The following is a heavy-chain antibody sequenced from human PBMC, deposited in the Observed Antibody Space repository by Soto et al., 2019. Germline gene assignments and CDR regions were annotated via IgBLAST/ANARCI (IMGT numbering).Heavy chain of an antibody. CDR1: GFSLSSTRMA. J-gene: IGHJ4*02. V-gene: IGHV2-5*02. D-gene: IGHD6-19*01. CDR3: AHIVVAGLGYYFDY. Sequence: QITLKESGPTLVKPTQTLTLTCTFSGFSLSSTRMAVGWIRQPPGQALEWLALIYWDDDKRYSPFMKSRLTITKDTSKNQVVLTMSNMDPVDTARYYCAHIVVAGLGYYFDYGGQGTLVPVSS. CDR2: IYWDDDK.